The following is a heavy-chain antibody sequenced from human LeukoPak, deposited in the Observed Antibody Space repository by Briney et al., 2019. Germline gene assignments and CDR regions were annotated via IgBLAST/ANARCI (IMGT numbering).Heavy chain of an antibody. D-gene: IGHD2-2*01. CDR2: FDPEDGET. J-gene: IGHJ4*02. Sequence: ASVKVSCKVSGYTLTELSIHWVRQAPGKGLEWMGGFDPEDGETIYAQKFQGRVTMTEDTSTDTAYMELSSLRSEDTAVYYCATADRRIVVVPAAIPFDYWGQGTLVTVSS. V-gene: IGHV1-24*01. CDR3: ATADRRIVVVPAAIPFDY. CDR1: GYTLTELS.